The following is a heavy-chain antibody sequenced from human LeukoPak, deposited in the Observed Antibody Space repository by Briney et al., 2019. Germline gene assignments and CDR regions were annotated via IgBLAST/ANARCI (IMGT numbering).Heavy chain of an antibody. V-gene: IGHV1-8*01. Sequence: ASVKVSCKASGYTFTSYDINWVRQATGQGLEWMGWMNPNSGNTGYAQKFQGRVTTTRNTSISTAYMELSSLRSEDTAVYYCARANWWELYGDDYWGQGTLVTVSS. CDR3: ARANWWELYGDDY. D-gene: IGHD1-26*01. CDR2: MNPNSGNT. CDR1: GYTFTSYD. J-gene: IGHJ4*02.